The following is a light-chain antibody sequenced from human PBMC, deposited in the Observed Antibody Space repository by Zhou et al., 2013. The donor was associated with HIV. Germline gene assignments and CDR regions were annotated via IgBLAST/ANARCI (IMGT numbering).Light chain of an antibody. CDR2: DAS. V-gene: IGKV3-11*01. CDR3: QQRSNWRLVT. J-gene: IGKJ5*01. Sequence: EIVMTQSPATLSVSPGERATVSCRASQTVSSNLAWYQQKPGQALRLLIYDASDRATGIPARFSGSGSGTDFTLTISSLEPEDFAVYYCQQRSNWRLVTFGQGTRLEIK. CDR1: QTVSSN.